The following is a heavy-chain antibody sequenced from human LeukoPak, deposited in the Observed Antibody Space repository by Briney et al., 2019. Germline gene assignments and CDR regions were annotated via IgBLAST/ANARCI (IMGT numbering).Heavy chain of an antibody. J-gene: IGHJ4*02. CDR3: ARGLGYCTSTTCLLPFDY. CDR1: GFTVSTYY. D-gene: IGHD2-2*01. Sequence: GGSLRLSCAASGFTVSTYYMTWARQAPGKGLECVSVIYSGGSTYYADSVKCRFTVSRDNSKNTLYLQMNSLRAEDTAMYYCARGLGYCTSTTCLLPFDYWGQGTLVTVSS. CDR2: IYSGGST. V-gene: IGHV3-53*01.